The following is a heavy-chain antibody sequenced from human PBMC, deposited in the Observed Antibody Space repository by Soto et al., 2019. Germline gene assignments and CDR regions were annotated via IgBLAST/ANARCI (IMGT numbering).Heavy chain of an antibody. V-gene: IGHV4-31*01. D-gene: IGHD2-15*01. CDR3: ARGVCSGGSCYLAYYYYMDV. CDR1: GGSISSGGYY. CDR2: IYNNGST. Sequence: SETLSLTCTVSGGSISSGGYYWSWIRQHPGKGVERIGYIYNNGSTYYNPSLKSQVTISVDTSKNQFSLKLSSVTAADTAVYYCARGVCSGGSCYLAYYYYMDVWGKGTTVTVSS. J-gene: IGHJ6*03.